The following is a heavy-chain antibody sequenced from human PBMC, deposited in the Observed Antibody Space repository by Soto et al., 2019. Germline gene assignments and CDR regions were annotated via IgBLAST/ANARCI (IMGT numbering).Heavy chain of an antibody. Sequence: QVQLVESGGGVVQPGRSLRLSCAASGFTFSSYGMHWVRQAPGKGLEWVTVIWYDGSNKHYADSVKGRFTISRDNSKNMVSLQMNSLRVEGTAVYYCARGSPPDYWGQGTLVTVSA. CDR2: IWYDGSNK. CDR1: GFTFSSYG. J-gene: IGHJ4*02. V-gene: IGHV3-33*01. CDR3: ARGSPPDY.